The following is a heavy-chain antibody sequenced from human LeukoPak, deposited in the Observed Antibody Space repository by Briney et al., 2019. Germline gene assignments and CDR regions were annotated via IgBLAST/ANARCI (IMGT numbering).Heavy chain of an antibody. CDR1: GFTFSSYS. CDR3: ARSKPSTTDHY. D-gene: IGHD4-17*01. CDR2: ISSSSSYI. J-gene: IGHJ4*02. V-gene: IGHV3-21*01. Sequence: GALRLSCAASGFTFSSYSMNWVRQAPGKGLEWVSSISSSSSYIYYADSVKGRFTISRDNAKNSLYLQMNSLRAEDTAVYYCARSKPSTTDHYWGQGTLVTVSS.